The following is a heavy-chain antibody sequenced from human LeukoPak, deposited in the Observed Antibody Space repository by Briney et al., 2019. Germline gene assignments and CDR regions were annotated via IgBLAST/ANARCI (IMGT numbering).Heavy chain of an antibody. J-gene: IGHJ4*02. CDR1: GGSISPFY. Sequence: SETLSLTCTVSGGSISPFYWSWIRQPPGKGLEWVGYIYYTGSTKYNSSLKSRVTISVDTSRDQFSLELSSVTAADTAVYYCARGPYYLDSSTYSFDYWGQGTLVTVSS. V-gene: IGHV4-59*01. CDR3: ARGPYYLDSSTYSFDY. CDR2: IYYTGST. D-gene: IGHD6-19*01.